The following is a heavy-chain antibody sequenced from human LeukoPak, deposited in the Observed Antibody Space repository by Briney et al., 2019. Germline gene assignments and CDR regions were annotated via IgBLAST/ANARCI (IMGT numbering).Heavy chain of an antibody. CDR1: GFTFRNEE. CDR2: ISNTGSPI. CDR3: ARGGNYAPFDY. V-gene: IGHV3-48*03. Sequence: GGSLRLSCVVSGFTFRNEEMYWVRQAPGKGLEWIAYISNTGSPIHYRDSVKGRFTISRDNAQSSLFLQMNSLRPDDTAIYYCARGGNYAPFDYWGQGALVAVSS. D-gene: IGHD1-26*01. J-gene: IGHJ4*02.